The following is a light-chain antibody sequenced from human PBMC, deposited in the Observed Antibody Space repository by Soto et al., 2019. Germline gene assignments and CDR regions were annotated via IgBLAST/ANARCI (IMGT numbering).Light chain of an antibody. CDR2: GAS. CDR1: ESVTTN. V-gene: IGKV3-15*01. CDR3: QQYKKWPPP. J-gene: IGKJ1*01. Sequence: EVVMRQSPATLSVSPGERATLSCRASESVTTNLAWYQQKPGQAPRLLIYGASTRATGIPDRFSGSGSGTEFTLTISSLQSEDFAVYYCQQYKKWPPPFGQGTKVDIK.